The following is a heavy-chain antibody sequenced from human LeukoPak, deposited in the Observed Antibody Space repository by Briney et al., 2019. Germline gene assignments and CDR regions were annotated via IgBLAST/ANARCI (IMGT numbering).Heavy chain of an antibody. J-gene: IGHJ4*02. V-gene: IGHV1-69*04. CDR2: IIPILSIA. CDR3: ARVDTAMVIDY. Sequence: SVTVSCKASGGTFSSYAISWVRQAPGQGLEWMGRIIPILSIANYAQRFQGRVTITADKSTSTAYMELSSLRSEDTAVYYCARVDTAMVIDYWGQGTLVTVSS. D-gene: IGHD5-18*01. CDR1: GGTFSSYA.